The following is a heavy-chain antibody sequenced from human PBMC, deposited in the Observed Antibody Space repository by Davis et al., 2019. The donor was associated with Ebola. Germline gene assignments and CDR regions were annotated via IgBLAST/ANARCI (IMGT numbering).Heavy chain of an antibody. CDR3: ARTPMYSSSWYCWFDP. CDR2: INHSGST. J-gene: IGHJ5*02. V-gene: IGHV4-34*01. CDR1: GGSSSGYY. D-gene: IGHD6-13*01. Sequence: MPSETLSLTCAVYGGSSSGYYWRWIRQPPGKGLEWIGEINHSGSTNYNPSLKSRVTISVDTSKNQFSLKLSSVTAADTAVYYCARTPMYSSSWYCWFDPWGQGTPVTVSS.